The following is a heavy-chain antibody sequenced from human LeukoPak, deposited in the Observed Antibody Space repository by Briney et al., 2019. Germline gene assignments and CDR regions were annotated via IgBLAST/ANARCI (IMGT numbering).Heavy chain of an antibody. J-gene: IGHJ3*02. CDR3: ARDESTGDDAFDI. CDR1: GGSISSGDYY. D-gene: IGHD2-8*02. Sequence: SQTLSLTCTVSGGSISSGDYYWSWIRQHPGKGLEWIGYIYYSGSTYYTPSLKSRVTISVDTSKNQFSLKLSSVTAADTAVFYCARDESTGDDAFDIWGQGTMVTVSS. CDR2: IYYSGST. V-gene: IGHV4-31*03.